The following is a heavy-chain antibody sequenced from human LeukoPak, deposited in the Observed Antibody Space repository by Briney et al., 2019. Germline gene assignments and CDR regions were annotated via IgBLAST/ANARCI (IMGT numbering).Heavy chain of an antibody. CDR2: ITTSDGNT. Sequence: GGSLRLSCAASGFTFSSYAMSWVRQAPGKGLEWVSTITTSDGNTYYADFVKGRFTVSRDNSKNTLFLQMNSLRAEDTAVYYCAKDGGLWVSAHWGDSWGRGTLVTVSS. V-gene: IGHV3-23*01. D-gene: IGHD7-27*01. CDR3: AKDGGLWVSAHWGDS. CDR1: GFTFSSYA. J-gene: IGHJ4*02.